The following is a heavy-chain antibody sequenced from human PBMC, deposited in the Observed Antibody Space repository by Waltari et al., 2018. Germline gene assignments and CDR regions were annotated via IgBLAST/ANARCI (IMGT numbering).Heavy chain of an antibody. J-gene: IGHJ5*02. V-gene: IGHV3-30*15. Sequence: QVQLVESGGGVVQPGRSLRLSCAASGFTFSRYTMDWVRQAPGKGLEWVAVISYDGNNGYYPDSVKGRFTISRDNSKNTLYLQMSSLTFEDTAVYYCARDANYDSGTYWAHNWFDTWGQGTLVTVSS. D-gene: IGHD3-10*01. CDR3: ARDANYDSGTYWAHNWFDT. CDR1: GFTFSRYT. CDR2: ISYDGNNG.